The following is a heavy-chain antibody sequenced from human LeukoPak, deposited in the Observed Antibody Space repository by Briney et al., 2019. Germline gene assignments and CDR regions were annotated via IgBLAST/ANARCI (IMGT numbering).Heavy chain of an antibody. CDR1: GFTFSSYA. V-gene: IGHV3-21*01. D-gene: IGHD2-15*01. CDR3: ARVRYSARDAFDI. CDR2: IISSSSYI. Sequence: GGSLRLSCAASGFTFSSYAMNWVRQAPGKGLECGSSIISSSSYIYYADSVKGRFTISRDNAKNSLYMQMNSLRAENTAVYYCARVRYSARDAFDIWGQGTMVTVSS. J-gene: IGHJ3*02.